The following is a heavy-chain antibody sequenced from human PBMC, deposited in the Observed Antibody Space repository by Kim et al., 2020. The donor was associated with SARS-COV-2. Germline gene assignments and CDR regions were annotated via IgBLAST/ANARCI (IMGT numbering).Heavy chain of an antibody. CDR2: IINEAINYAT. V-gene: IGHV3-73*01. CDR1: GFTFSGSA. D-gene: IGHD2-21*02. J-gene: IGHJ4*02. CDR3: TRLDVRCGGVCQLLHY. Sequence: GGSLRLSCAASGFTFSGSAMHWVRQASGKGLEWVGLIINEAINYATAYAATVKGRFTISSDDSKNTAYLQMNSLKSEDTAVYYCTRLDVRCGGVCQLLHYGGQGTLVTVSS.